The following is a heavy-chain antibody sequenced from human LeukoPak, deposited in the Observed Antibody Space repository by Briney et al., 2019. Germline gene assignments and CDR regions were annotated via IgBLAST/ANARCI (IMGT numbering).Heavy chain of an antibody. D-gene: IGHD5-18*01. Sequence: ASVKVSCKASGYTFTSYDINWVRQATGQGLEWMGWMNPNSGNTGYAQKFQGRVTITRNTSISTAYMELSSLRSEDTAVYYCARVTVDTAMVGYYYYMDVWGKGTTVTISS. CDR3: ARVTVDTAMVGYYYYMDV. J-gene: IGHJ6*03. CDR2: MNPNSGNT. CDR1: GYTFTSYD. V-gene: IGHV1-8*03.